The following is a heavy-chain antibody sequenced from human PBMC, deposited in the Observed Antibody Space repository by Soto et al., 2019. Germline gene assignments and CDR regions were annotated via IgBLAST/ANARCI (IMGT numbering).Heavy chain of an antibody. J-gene: IGHJ5*02. CDR2: IYYTRIT. V-gene: IGHV4-59*01. Sequence: QVQLQQSGPGLLKPSETLSLTCSVSGGSITDNYWTWIRQSPGKGLEWVGDIYYTRITNYKPSLKRRVTISLDRSKNQFSLKLDSVTAADTAVYYCARTLDYDFWGGRNWFDPWGQGTLVTVSS. D-gene: IGHD3-3*01. CDR1: GGSITDNY. CDR3: ARTLDYDFWGGRNWFDP.